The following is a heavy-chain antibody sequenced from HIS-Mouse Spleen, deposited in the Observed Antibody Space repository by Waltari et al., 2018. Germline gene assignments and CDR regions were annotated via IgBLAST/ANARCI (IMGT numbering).Heavy chain of an antibody. Sequence: QLQLQESGPGLVKPSETLSLTCTVSGGSISSSSYYWGWIRQPPGTGLEWIGSIYYSGSTYYNPSLKSRVTISVDTSKNQFSLKLSSVTAADTAVYYGAREIPYSSSWYDWYFDLWGRGTLVTVSS. CDR1: GGSISSSSYY. CDR3: AREIPYSSSWYDWYFDL. J-gene: IGHJ2*01. D-gene: IGHD6-13*01. CDR2: IYYSGST. V-gene: IGHV4-39*07.